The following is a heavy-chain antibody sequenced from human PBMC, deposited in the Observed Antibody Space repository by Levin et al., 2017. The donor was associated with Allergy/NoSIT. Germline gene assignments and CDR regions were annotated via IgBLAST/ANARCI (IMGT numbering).Heavy chain of an antibody. J-gene: IGHJ4*02. CDR3: CRIAARHVLGDY. Sequence: ESGPTLVKPTQTLTLTCTFSGFSLSTSGVGVGWIRQPPGKALEWLALIYWNDDKRYSPSLKSRLTITKDTSKNQVVLTMTNMDPVDTATYYCCRIAARHVLGDYWGQGTLVTVSS. V-gene: IGHV2-5*01. CDR2: IYWNDDK. CDR1: GFSLSTSGVG. D-gene: IGHD6-6*01.